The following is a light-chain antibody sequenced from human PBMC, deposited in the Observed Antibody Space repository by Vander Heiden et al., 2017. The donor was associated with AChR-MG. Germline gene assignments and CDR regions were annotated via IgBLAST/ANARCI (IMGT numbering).Light chain of an antibody. J-gene: IGKJ1*01. CDR2: TAS. Sequence: DIQMTQSPSSLSASVGDRVTITCRASHSISGYLNWYQQEPGKAPKLLIYTASSLPSGVPSRFSGSGSGTDFTLTISRPQPEDSATYYCQQSYSTSWTFGQGTKVEIK. CDR1: HSISGY. CDR3: QQSYSTSWT. V-gene: IGKV1-39*01.